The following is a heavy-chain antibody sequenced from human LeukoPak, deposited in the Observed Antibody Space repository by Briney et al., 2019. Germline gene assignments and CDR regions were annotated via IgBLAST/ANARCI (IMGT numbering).Heavy chain of an antibody. V-gene: IGHV4-59*01. J-gene: IGHJ3*02. Sequence: SETLSLTCTVSGGSISSYYWSWIRQPPGKGLEWIGYIYYSGSTNYNPSLKSRVTISVDTSKNQFSLKLSSVTAAATAVYYCARESAICSSTSCYDEDAFDIWGQGTMVTVSS. CDR3: ARESAICSSTSCYDEDAFDI. CDR1: GGSISSYY. D-gene: IGHD2-2*01. CDR2: IYYSGST.